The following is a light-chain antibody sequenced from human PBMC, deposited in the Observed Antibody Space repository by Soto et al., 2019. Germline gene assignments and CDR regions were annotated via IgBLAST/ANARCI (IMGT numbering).Light chain of an antibody. CDR1: QSVGSS. V-gene: IGKV3-15*01. Sequence: EMVMTQSPATLSVSPGERATLSCRASQSVGSSLAWYQQKPGQAPRLLLYGASTRATGIPARFGGSGSGTEFTLTNSSLQSEDFAVYYCQQYNNWPRTFGQGTKVEIK. CDR3: QQYNNWPRT. J-gene: IGKJ1*01. CDR2: GAS.